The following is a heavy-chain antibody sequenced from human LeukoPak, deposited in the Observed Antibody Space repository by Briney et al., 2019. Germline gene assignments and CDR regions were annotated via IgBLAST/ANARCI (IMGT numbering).Heavy chain of an antibody. Sequence: SETLSLTCTVSGGSISSGDYYWSWIRQPPGTGLEWIGYIYYSGSTYYNPSLKSRVTISVDTSKNQFSLKLSSVTAADTAMYYCARGDSTLDYWGQGTLVTVSS. CDR3: ARGDSTLDY. V-gene: IGHV4-30-4*01. D-gene: IGHD4-17*01. J-gene: IGHJ4*02. CDR1: GGSISSGDYY. CDR2: IYYSGST.